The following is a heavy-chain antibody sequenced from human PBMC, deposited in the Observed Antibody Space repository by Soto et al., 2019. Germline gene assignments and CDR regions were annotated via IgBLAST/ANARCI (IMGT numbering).Heavy chain of an antibody. CDR3: ARAVYCGDDCYSYGMDV. Sequence: QVQVVQSGAEVKKPGASVKISCKTSGYSFTDDYLHWVRQAPGQGLEWVGWINPHSGSTNVAQQFLGRVSMTRATSISTAYMELFSLTSDDTDIYYCARAVYCGDDCYSYGMDVWGQGTTVTVSS. CDR2: INPHSGST. CDR1: GYSFTDDY. V-gene: IGHV1-2*02. D-gene: IGHD2-21*02. J-gene: IGHJ6*02.